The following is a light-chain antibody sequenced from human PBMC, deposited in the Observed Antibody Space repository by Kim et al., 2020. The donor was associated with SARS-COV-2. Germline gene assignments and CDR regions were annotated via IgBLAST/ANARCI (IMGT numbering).Light chain of an antibody. CDR2: DAS. Sequence: LSPGERATSSCRASQSVSSYLAWYQQKPGQAPRLLIYDASNRATGIPARFSGSGSGTDFTLTIGSLEPEDFAVYYCQQRGNWPLTFGGGTKVDIK. CDR3: QQRGNWPLT. CDR1: QSVSSY. J-gene: IGKJ4*01. V-gene: IGKV3-11*01.